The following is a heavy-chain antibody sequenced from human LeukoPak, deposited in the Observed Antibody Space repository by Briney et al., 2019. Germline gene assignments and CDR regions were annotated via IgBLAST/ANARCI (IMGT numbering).Heavy chain of an antibody. J-gene: IGHJ5*02. CDR3: ARGGYYGSGNDFRFDP. CDR2: IHYTGST. Sequence: PSEILSLTCTVSGGSISSYYWSWIRQSPGKGLECIGYIHYTGSTSYNPSLKSRVTISVETSKNQFSLKLKSVTAADTAVYYCARGGYYGSGNDFRFDPWGQGTLVTVSS. CDR1: GGSISSYY. V-gene: IGHV4-59*01. D-gene: IGHD3-10*01.